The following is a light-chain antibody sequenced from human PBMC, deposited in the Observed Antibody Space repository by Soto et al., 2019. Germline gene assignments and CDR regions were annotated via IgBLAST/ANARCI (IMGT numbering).Light chain of an antibody. J-gene: IGKJ1*01. CDR2: GAS. CDR3: QQYGASPRT. V-gene: IGKV3-20*01. CDR1: ESVSRNF. Sequence: EIVLTQSPGTLSLSPGERATVSCRASESVSRNFLAWYQQKPGRAPRLLIYGASSRATGIPDRFSGSGSGTDFTLTISRLEPEDFPMYYCQQYGASPRTFGPAPKVDIK.